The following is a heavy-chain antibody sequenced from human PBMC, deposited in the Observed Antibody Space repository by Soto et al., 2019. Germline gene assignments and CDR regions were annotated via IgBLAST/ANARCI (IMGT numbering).Heavy chain of an antibody. CDR3: ARDGYNRDAFDI. Sequence: ASVKVSCKASGGTFSSYAISWVRQAPGQGLEWMGGIIPIFGTANYAQKFQGRVTITADESTSTAYMELSSLRSEDTAVYYCARDGYNRDAFDIWGQGTMVTVSS. D-gene: IGHD5-12*01. CDR1: GGTFSSYA. CDR2: IIPIFGTA. V-gene: IGHV1-69*13. J-gene: IGHJ3*02.